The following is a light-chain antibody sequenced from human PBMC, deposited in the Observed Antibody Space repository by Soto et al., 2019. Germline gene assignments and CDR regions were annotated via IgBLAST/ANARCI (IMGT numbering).Light chain of an antibody. J-gene: IGKJ1*01. Sequence: DIQMTQSPSTLSASAGDRVTITCRASQTISSWLAWYQQKPGKAPKLLIYKASTLKSGVPSRFSGSRSWTEFTLTISSMQPDDFATYYCQHYNSYSEAFGQGTKVDIK. CDR3: QHYNSYSEA. CDR2: KAS. V-gene: IGKV1-5*03. CDR1: QTISSW.